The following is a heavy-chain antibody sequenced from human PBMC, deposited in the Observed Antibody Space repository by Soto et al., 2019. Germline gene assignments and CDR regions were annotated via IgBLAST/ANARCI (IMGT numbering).Heavy chain of an antibody. D-gene: IGHD2-2*01. J-gene: IGHJ6*02. CDR3: ARGGCSSTSCPYGMDV. CDR1: GFIFSSYD. Sequence: EVQLVESRGGLVQPGGSLRLSCAASGFIFSSYDMHWVRHTTGKGLEWVSVIGTSGDTYYAGSVKGRFTISRENAKNFLYLQMNSLRAEDTAVYYCARGGCSSTSCPYGMDVWGQGTTVTVSS. V-gene: IGHV3-13*01. CDR2: IGTSGDT.